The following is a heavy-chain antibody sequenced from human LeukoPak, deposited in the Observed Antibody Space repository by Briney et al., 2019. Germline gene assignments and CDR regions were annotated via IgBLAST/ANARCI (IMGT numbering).Heavy chain of an antibody. Sequence: ASVKVSCKASGYTFTSYYMHWVRQAPGQGLEWMGIINPTGRCTSYAQKFQGRVTMTRDTSTSTVYMELRSLRSDDTAVYYCARRVAVARRDAFDIWGQGTMVTVSP. D-gene: IGHD6-19*01. J-gene: IGHJ3*02. V-gene: IGHV1-46*01. CDR2: INPTGRCT. CDR3: ARRVAVARRDAFDI. CDR1: GYTFTSYY.